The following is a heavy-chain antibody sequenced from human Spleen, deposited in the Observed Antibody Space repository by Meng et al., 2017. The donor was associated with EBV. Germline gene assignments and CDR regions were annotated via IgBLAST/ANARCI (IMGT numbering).Heavy chain of an antibody. CDR1: GYTFTNYD. Sequence: QGQLVQAGAEVKKPGASVKVYCKASGYTFTNYDINWVRQATGQGLEWMGWMNPNSGNTGSAQKFQGRVTITRNTSISTAYMELSSLKSEDTAVYYCSTYGGTDFDYWGLGTLVTVSS. CDR2: MNPNSGNT. V-gene: IGHV1-8*01. CDR3: STYGGTDFDY. D-gene: IGHD4-23*01. J-gene: IGHJ4*02.